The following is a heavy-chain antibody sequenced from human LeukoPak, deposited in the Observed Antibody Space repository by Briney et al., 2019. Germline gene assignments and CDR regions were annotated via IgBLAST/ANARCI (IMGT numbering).Heavy chain of an antibody. D-gene: IGHD6-13*01. CDR2: IWYDGSNK. J-gene: IGHJ4*02. CDR3: ARDGGEGAAAGFDY. CDR1: GFTFSSDG. Sequence: PGGSLRLSCAASGFTFSSDGMHWVRQAPGKGLEWVAVIWYDGSNKYYADSVKGRFTISRDNSKNTLYLPMNSLRAEDTAVYYCARDGGEGAAAGFDYWGQGTLVTVSS. V-gene: IGHV3-33*01.